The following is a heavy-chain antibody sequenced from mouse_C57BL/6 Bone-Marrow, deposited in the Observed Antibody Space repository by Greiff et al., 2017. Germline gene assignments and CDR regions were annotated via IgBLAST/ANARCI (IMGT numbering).Heavy chain of an antibody. CDR2: ISSGGSYT. CDR3: ARHRVYSYYFDY. J-gene: IGHJ2*01. D-gene: IGHD1-1*01. CDR1: GFTFSSYG. Sequence: EVQVVESGGDLVKPGGSLKLSCAASGFTFSSYGMSWVRQTPDKRLEWVATISSGGSYTYYPDSVKGRFTISRDNAKNTLYLQMSSLKSEDTAMYYCARHRVYSYYFDYWGQGTTLTVSS. V-gene: IGHV5-6*01.